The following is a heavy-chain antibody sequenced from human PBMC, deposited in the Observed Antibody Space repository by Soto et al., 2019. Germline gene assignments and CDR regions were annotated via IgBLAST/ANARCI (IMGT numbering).Heavy chain of an antibody. Sequence: GGSLRLSCAASGFTFSSYAMSWVRQAPGKGLEWVSAISGSGGSTYYADSVKGRFTISRDNSKNTLYLQMNSLRAEDTAVYYCAKDLATAEYYGSGSYYNQPYYYYYGMDVWGQGTTVTVSS. J-gene: IGHJ6*02. CDR2: ISGSGGST. CDR3: AKDLATAEYYGSGSYYNQPYYYYYGMDV. V-gene: IGHV3-23*01. D-gene: IGHD3-10*01. CDR1: GFTFSSYA.